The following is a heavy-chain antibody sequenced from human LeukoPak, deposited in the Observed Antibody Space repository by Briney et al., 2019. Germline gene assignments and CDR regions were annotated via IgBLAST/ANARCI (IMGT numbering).Heavy chain of an antibody. D-gene: IGHD2-2*01. CDR3: ARLYCSSTSCYLDY. CDR2: INWNGGST. Sequence: GGSLRLSCAASGFTFDDYGMSWVRQAPGKGLEWVSGINWNGGSTGYADSVKGRFTISRDNAKNSLYLQMNSLRAEDTALYYCARLYCSSTSCYLDYRGQGTLVTVSS. J-gene: IGHJ4*02. CDR1: GFTFDDYG. V-gene: IGHV3-20*04.